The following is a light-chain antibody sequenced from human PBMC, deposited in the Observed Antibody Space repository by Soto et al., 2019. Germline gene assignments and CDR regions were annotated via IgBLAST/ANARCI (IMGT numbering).Light chain of an antibody. CDR2: AAS. V-gene: IGKV1-39*01. CDR1: ESISRH. CDR3: QQDYSTLAT. J-gene: IGKJ5*01. Sequence: DIQMAQSPSCLSASVGDRVTMACRAAESISRHLNWYQQKPGRAPDLLIYAASTLQNGVPSRFTGSGSGTEFTLTITGLQLEDFATYYCQQDYSTLATFGQGTRLEIK.